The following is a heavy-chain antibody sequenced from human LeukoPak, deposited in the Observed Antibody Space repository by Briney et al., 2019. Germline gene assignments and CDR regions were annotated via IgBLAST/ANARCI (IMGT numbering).Heavy chain of an antibody. D-gene: IGHD3-9*01. V-gene: IGHV3-30*18. Sequence: GGSLRLSCAASRFTVSSYGIHWVRQAPGKGLEWVAVISYDGSNKYYAYSVKGRFTISRDNSKNTLYLQMNSLRAEDTAVYYCAKDRGYDILTGAYYYGMDVWGQGTTVTVSS. CDR1: RFTVSSYG. J-gene: IGHJ6*02. CDR3: AKDRGYDILTGAYYYGMDV. CDR2: ISYDGSNK.